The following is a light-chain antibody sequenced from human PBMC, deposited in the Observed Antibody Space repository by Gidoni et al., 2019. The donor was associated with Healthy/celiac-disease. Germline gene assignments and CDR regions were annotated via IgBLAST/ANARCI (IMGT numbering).Light chain of an antibody. J-gene: IGKJ4*01. V-gene: IGKV3-15*01. CDR2: GAS. CDR3: QQYNNWPPAT. Sequence: VMTQSPATLSVSPGERATLSCRASQSVSSNLAWYQQKPGQAPRLLIYGASTRATGIPARFSGSGSGTEFTLTISSLQSEDFAVYYCQQYNNWPPATFGGGTKVEIK. CDR1: QSVSSN.